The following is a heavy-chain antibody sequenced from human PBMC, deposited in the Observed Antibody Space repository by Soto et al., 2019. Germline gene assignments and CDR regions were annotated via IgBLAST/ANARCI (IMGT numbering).Heavy chain of an antibody. CDR2: TIPIFGTA. Sequence: QVQLVQSGAEVKKPGSSVKVSCKASGGTFSSYAISWVRQAPGQGLEWMGGTIPIFGTANYAQKFQGRVTITADDSTSTAYMELSSLRSEDTAVYYCARGEVGATSGIVCYFHYWGQGTLVTVSS. CDR3: ARGEVGATSGIVCYFHY. D-gene: IGHD1-26*01. V-gene: IGHV1-69*12. CDR1: GGTFSSYA. J-gene: IGHJ4*02.